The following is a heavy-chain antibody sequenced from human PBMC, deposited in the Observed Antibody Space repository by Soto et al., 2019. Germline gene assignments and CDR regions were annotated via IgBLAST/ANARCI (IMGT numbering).Heavy chain of an antibody. V-gene: IGHV1-3*01. CDR3: ASAKHYYGSGSSIGDY. D-gene: IGHD3-10*01. Sequence: GASVKVSCKASGYTFTSCAMHWVRQAPGQRLEWMGWINAGNGNTKYAQKFQGRVTMTRNTSISTAYMELSSLRSEDTAVYYCASAKHYYGSGSSIGDYWGQGTLVTVSS. CDR2: INAGNGNT. J-gene: IGHJ4*02. CDR1: GYTFTSCA.